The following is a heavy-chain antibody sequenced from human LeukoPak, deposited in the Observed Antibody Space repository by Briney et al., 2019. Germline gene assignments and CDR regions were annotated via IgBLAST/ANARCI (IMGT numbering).Heavy chain of an antibody. V-gene: IGHV3-20*04. Sequence: GGSLRLSCAASGFTFDDYGMSWVRQAPGKGLEWVSGINWNGGSTGYADSVKGRFTISRDNAKNSLYLQMNSLRAEDTALYYCARGETSGWYPNWFDPWGQGTLVTVSS. CDR2: INWNGGST. J-gene: IGHJ5*02. CDR1: GFTFDDYG. D-gene: IGHD6-19*01. CDR3: ARGETSGWYPNWFDP.